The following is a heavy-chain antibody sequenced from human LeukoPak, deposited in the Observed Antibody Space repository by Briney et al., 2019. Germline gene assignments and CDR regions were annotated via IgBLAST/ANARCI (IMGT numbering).Heavy chain of an antibody. CDR1: GFTVSSNY. CDR3: TRLPSPRWAFDV. D-gene: IGHD6-13*01. V-gene: IGHV3-53*01. J-gene: IGHJ3*01. Sequence: GGSLRLSCAASGFTVSSNYMSWVRQAPGKGLEWVSVIYSGGSTYYADSVKGRFTISRDNSKNTLYLQMNSLGAEDTAVYYCTRLPSPRWAFDVWGQGTVVTVSS. CDR2: IYSGGST.